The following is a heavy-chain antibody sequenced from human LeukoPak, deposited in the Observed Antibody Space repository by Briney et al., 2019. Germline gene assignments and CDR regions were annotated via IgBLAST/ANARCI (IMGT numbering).Heavy chain of an antibody. D-gene: IGHD2-2*01. J-gene: IGHJ6*03. CDR3: ARVQLGYCSSTSCLARPYYYYYYMDV. CDR1: GYTFTSYD. V-gene: IGHV1-8*01. Sequence: GASVKVSCKASGYTFTSYDINWVRQATGQGLEWMGWMNPNSGNTGYAQKFQGRVTMTRNTSISTAYMELSSQRSEDTAVYYCARVQLGYCSSTSCLARPYYYYYYMDVWGKGTTVTVSS. CDR2: MNPNSGNT.